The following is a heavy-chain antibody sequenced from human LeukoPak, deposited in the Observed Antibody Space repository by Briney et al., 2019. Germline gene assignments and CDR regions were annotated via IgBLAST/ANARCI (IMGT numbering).Heavy chain of an antibody. J-gene: IGHJ4*02. CDR2: IYYSGST. CDR1: GGSISSGGYY. V-gene: IGHV4-39*07. CDR3: ARGAVPAADFDY. D-gene: IGHD2-2*01. Sequence: SQTLSLTCTVSGGSISSGGYYWGWIRQPPGKGLEWIGSIYYSGSTYYNPSLKSRVTISVDTSKNQFSLKLSSVTAADTAVYYCARGAVPAADFDYWGQGTLVTVSS.